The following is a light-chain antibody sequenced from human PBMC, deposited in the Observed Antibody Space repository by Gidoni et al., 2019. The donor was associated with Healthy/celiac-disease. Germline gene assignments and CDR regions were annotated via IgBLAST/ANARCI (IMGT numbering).Light chain of an antibody. J-gene: IGKJ4*01. CDR2: DAS. CDR1: QSISSY. Sequence: DIQMTQSPSSLSASVGDRVTITCRASQSISSYLNWYQQKPGKAPKLLIYDASSLQSGVPSRCSGSGSGTDFTLTISSLQPEDFATYYCQQSYSTPPLTFGGGTKVEIK. V-gene: IGKV1-39*01. CDR3: QQSYSTPPLT.